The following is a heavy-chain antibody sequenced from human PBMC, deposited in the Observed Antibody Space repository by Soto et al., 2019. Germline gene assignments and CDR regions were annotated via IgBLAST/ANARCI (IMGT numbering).Heavy chain of an antibody. Sequence: PGESLKISCKGSGYSFTSYWISWVRQMPGKGLEWMGRIDPRDSYTNYSPSFQGHVTISADKSISTAYLQWSSLKASDTAMYYCARQDIVVVPAAPESVWFDPWGQGTLVTVSS. V-gene: IGHV5-10-1*01. J-gene: IGHJ5*02. CDR2: IDPRDSYT. D-gene: IGHD2-2*01. CDR3: ARQDIVVVPAAPESVWFDP. CDR1: GYSFTSYW.